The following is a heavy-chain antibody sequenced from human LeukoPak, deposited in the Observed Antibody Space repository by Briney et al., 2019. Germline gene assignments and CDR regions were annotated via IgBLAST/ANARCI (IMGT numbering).Heavy chain of an antibody. CDR1: GFTFSSYG. J-gene: IGHJ6*03. D-gene: IGHD5-18*01. CDR3: AKDRSDTAMVTNYYMDV. CDR2: IRYDGSNK. V-gene: IGHV3-30*02. Sequence: GSLRLSCAASGFTFSSYGMHWVRQAPGKGLEWVAFIRYDGSNKYYADSVKGRFTISRDNSKNTLYLQMNSLRAEDTAVYYCAKDRSDTAMVTNYYMDVWGKGTTVTISS.